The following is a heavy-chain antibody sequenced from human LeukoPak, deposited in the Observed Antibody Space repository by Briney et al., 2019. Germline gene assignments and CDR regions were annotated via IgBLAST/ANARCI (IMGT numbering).Heavy chain of an antibody. CDR2: IYPGDSDT. J-gene: IGHJ4*02. D-gene: IGHD3-22*01. V-gene: IGHV5-51*01. CDR3: ARLKGYYYDSSGSRFDY. CDR1: GYSFTSYW. Sequence: GESLKISCKGSGYSFTSYWVGWVRQMPGKGLEWVGIIYPGDSDTRYSPSFQGQVTISADKSISTAYLQWSSLKASDTAMYYCARLKGYYYDSSGSRFDYWGQGTLVTVSS.